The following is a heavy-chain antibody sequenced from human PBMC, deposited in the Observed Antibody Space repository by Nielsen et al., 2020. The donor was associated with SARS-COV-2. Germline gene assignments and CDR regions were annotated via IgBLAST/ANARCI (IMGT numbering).Heavy chain of an antibody. J-gene: IGHJ4*02. CDR2: ISWNSGSI. CDR3: AKAPNPLAAAGYYYFDY. Sequence: SLKISCAASGFTFDDYAMHWVRQAPGKGLEWGSGISWNSGSIGYADSVKGRFTISRDNAKNSLYLQMNSLRAEDTALYYCAKAPNPLAAAGYYYFDYWGQGTLVTVSS. D-gene: IGHD6-13*01. V-gene: IGHV3-9*01. CDR1: GFTFDDYA.